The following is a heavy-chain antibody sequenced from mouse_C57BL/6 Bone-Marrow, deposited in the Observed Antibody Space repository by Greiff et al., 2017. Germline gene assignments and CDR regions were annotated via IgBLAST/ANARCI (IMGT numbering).Heavy chain of an antibody. V-gene: IGHV1-52*01. CDR3: ARGGYGSSRYFDV. CDR1: GYTFTSYC. CDR2: IDPSDSGT. J-gene: IGHJ1*03. D-gene: IGHD1-1*01. Sequence: QVQLQQPGAELVKPGASVKLSCKASGYTFTSYCMHWVKQRPIKGLEWIGNIDPSDSGTLYNQKFKGKATLTVDKSSSTAYMQLSSLTSEDSAVXYCARGGYGSSRYFDVWGTGTTVTVSS.